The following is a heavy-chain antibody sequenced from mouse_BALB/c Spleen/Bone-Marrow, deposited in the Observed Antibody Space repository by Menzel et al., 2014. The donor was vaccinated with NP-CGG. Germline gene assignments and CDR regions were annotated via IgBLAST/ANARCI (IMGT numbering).Heavy chain of an antibody. CDR3: ASATTAAFCAMDH. Sequence: VQLQQSGAELVKPGASVKLSCTVSGFNIRDTYMHWVKQRPEQGLERNGRIDPANGNTKYDPKFQGKATITADTSSNTAYLQLSSLTSEDTAVYYCASATTAAFCAMDHWGQGTSVTVSS. D-gene: IGHD1-2*01. J-gene: IGHJ4*01. V-gene: IGHV14-3*02. CDR1: GFNIRDTY. CDR2: IDPANGNT.